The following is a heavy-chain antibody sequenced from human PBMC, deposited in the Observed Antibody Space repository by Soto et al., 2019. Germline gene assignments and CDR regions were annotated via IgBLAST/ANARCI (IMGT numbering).Heavy chain of an antibody. D-gene: IGHD3-16*01. J-gene: IGHJ4*02. CDR2: IYYSGST. CDR3: ARHQLGGWEIDS. CDR1: GGSISSYY. Sequence: QVQLQESGPGLVKPSETLSLTCTVSGGSISSYYWSWIRQPPGKGLEWIGYIYYSGSTNYNPSLKSRVTISVDTSKNQFSLKLSSVTAADTAVYYCARHQLGGWEIDSWGQGTLVTVSS. V-gene: IGHV4-59*08.